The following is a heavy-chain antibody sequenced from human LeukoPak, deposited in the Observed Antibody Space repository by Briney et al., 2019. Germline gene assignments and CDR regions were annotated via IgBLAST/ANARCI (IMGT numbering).Heavy chain of an antibody. D-gene: IGHD1-26*01. Sequence: GGSLRLSCAASRFTFSNYPMHWVRQAPGKGLEWVALLSYDGSNEYYADSVKGRFTISRDNSKNTLYLQTNSLRAEDTAVYYCARGRGSYSADYWGQGTLVTVSS. CDR2: LSYDGSNE. CDR1: RFTFSNYP. V-gene: IGHV3-30-3*01. CDR3: ARGRGSYSADY. J-gene: IGHJ4*02.